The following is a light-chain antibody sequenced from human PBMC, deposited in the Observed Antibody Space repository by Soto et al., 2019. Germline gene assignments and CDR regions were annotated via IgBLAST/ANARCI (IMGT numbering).Light chain of an antibody. J-gene: IGLJ1*01. Sequence: QSALTQPPSASGSPGQSVTISCTGTSSDIGTYKYVSWYQQHPGKAPKLIIYEVNERPSGVPDRFSGSKSGNTASLTVSGLRAEDEADYYCSSYVTSNVLRVFGTGTKLTVL. CDR1: SSDIGTYKY. V-gene: IGLV2-8*01. CDR3: SSYVTSNVLRV. CDR2: EVN.